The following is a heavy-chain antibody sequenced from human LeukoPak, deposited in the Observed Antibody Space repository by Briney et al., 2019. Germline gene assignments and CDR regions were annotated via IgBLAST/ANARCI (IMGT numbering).Heavy chain of an antibody. V-gene: IGHV3-23*01. D-gene: IGHD6-13*01. CDR1: GFTFSSYA. CDR2: ISGSGGST. Sequence: SGGSLRLSCAASGFTFSSYAMSWVRQAPGKGLEWVSAISGSGGSTYYADSVKGRFTISRDNSKNTLYLQMNSLRAEDTAVYYCAKDYSPLIAAAGIPFDYWGQGTLVTVSS. CDR3: AKDYSPLIAAAGIPFDY. J-gene: IGHJ4*02.